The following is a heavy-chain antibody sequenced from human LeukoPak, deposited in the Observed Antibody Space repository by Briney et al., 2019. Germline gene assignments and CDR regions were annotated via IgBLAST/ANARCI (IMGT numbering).Heavy chain of an antibody. CDR2: ISVSSSDT. J-gene: IGHJ4*02. CDR3: ARDLSGVIFDF. Sequence: GGSLRLSCAASGFTFSNYWMHWVRQAPGTGLVCVSRISVSSSDTKYADSVRGRFTISRDNAKNAEYLQMNSLRAEDTAVYYCARDLSGVIFDFWGEGTLV. D-gene: IGHD3-10*01. CDR1: GFTFSNYW. V-gene: IGHV3-74*01.